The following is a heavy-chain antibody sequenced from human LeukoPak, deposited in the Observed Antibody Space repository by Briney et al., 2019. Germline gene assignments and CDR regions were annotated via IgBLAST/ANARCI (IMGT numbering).Heavy chain of an antibody. J-gene: IGHJ5*02. D-gene: IGHD3-22*01. Sequence: SETLSLTCAVYGGSFSGYYCNWIRQPPGKGLEWIGEINHSGSTNYNPSLKSRVTISVDTSKNQFSLKLSSVTAADTAVYYCARDDSSGYYYGNWFDPWGQGTLVTVSS. CDR3: ARDDSSGYYYGNWFDP. CDR1: GGSFSGYY. V-gene: IGHV4-34*01. CDR2: INHSGST.